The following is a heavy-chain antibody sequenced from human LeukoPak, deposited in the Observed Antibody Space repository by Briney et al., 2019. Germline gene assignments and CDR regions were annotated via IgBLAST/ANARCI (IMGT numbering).Heavy chain of an antibody. CDR2: IYYSGST. D-gene: IGHD1-26*01. CDR1: SGSISSYY. Sequence: SETLSLTCTVSSGSISSYYWSWIRQPPGKGLEWIGYIYYSGSTNYNPSLKSRVTISVDTSKNQFSLKLSSVTAVDTAVYYCARGRYSGSYFLWGQGTLVTVSS. CDR3: ARGRYSGSYFL. J-gene: IGHJ4*02. V-gene: IGHV4-59*01.